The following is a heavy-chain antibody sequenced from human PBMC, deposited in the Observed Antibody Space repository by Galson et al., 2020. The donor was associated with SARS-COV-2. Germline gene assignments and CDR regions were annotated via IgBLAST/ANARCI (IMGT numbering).Heavy chain of an antibody. CDR3: ARDSGDGYNGWGPYYYYYGMDV. CDR1: GYTFTSYY. D-gene: IGHD5-12*01. Sequence: ASVKVSCKESGYTFTSYYMHWVRQPPGQGLEWMGIINPSGGSTSYAQKFQGRVTMTRDTSTSTVYMELSSLRSEDTAVYYCARDSGDGYNGWGPYYYYYGMDVWGQGTTVTVSS. V-gene: IGHV1-46*01. CDR2: INPSGGST. J-gene: IGHJ6*02.